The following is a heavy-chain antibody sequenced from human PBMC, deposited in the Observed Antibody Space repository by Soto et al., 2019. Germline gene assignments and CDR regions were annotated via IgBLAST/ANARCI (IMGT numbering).Heavy chain of an antibody. CDR2: IKGDETTS. CDR3: ARGAFGSYYVDY. D-gene: IGHD3-10*01. Sequence: EVQVVESGGASVQPGGSLRLSCAASGFTFTSYWIHWVRQAPGKGLLSMSRIKGDETTSSYADSVKGRFTISRDNAKNTVYLQMNSLRAEDTAVYYCARGAFGSYYVDYWGQGTLVTVSS. J-gene: IGHJ4*02. CDR1: GFTFTSYW. V-gene: IGHV3-74*01.